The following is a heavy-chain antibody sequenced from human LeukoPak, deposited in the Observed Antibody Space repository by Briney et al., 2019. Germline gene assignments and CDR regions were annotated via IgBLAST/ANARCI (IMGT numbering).Heavy chain of an antibody. CDR1: GYTFSSYD. D-gene: IGHD6-13*01. CDR2: FSAYNGNT. J-gene: IGHJ4*02. CDR3: ARVRSPAAGTRFDY. V-gene: IGHV1-18*01. Sequence: ASVKVSCKASGYTFSSYDFSWVRQAPGQGLEWMGWFSAYNGNTNYAQKLQGRVTMTTDTSTSTAYMELRGLRSDDTAVYYCARVRSPAAGTRFDYWGQGTLVTVSS.